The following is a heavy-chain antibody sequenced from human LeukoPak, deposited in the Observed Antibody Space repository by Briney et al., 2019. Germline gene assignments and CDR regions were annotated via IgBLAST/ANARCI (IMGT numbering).Heavy chain of an antibody. CDR3: ARSGRGGAFDI. J-gene: IGHJ3*02. CDR2: IYSGGST. Sequence: PGGSLRLSCAASGFTFNTYTMSWVRQAPGKGLERVSVIYSGGSTYYADSVKGRFTISRDNSKNTLYLQMNSLRADDTAVYYCARSGRGGAFDIWGQGTMVTVSS. V-gene: IGHV3-66*01. D-gene: IGHD1-26*01. CDR1: GFTFNTYT.